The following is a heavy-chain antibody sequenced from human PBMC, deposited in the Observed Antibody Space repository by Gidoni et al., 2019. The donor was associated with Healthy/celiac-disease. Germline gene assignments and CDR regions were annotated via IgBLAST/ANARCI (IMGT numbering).Heavy chain of an antibody. Sequence: QVQLVQSGAEVKKPGSSVKVSCKASGGPFSSYAISWVRQAPGQGLEWMGRIIPILGIANYAQKFQGRVTITADKSTSTAYMELSSLRSEDTAVYYCARAGYCSGGSCYSVFKWTYYFDYWGQGTLVTVSS. D-gene: IGHD2-15*01. CDR1: GGPFSSYA. J-gene: IGHJ4*02. CDR3: ARAGYCSGGSCYSVFKWTYYFDY. V-gene: IGHV1-69*04. CDR2: IIPILGIA.